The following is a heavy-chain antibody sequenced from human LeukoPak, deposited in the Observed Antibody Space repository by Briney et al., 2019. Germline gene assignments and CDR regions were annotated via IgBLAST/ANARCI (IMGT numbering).Heavy chain of an antibody. J-gene: IGHJ4*02. CDR3: ARVYGDSRLIDY. D-gene: IGHD4-17*01. CDR1: GGSFSGYY. CDR2: INHSGST. Sequence: ETLSLTCAVYGGSFSGYYWSWIRQPPGKGLEWIGEINHSGSTNYNPSLKSRVTISVDTSKNQFSLKLSSVTAADTAVYYCARVYGDSRLIDYWGQGTLVTVSS. V-gene: IGHV4-34*01.